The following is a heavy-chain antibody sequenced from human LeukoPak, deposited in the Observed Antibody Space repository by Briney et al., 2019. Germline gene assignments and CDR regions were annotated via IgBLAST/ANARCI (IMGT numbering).Heavy chain of an antibody. CDR1: GFTLISYS. CDR2: ISSSSSYI. D-gene: IGHD6-25*01. J-gene: IGHJ4*02. CDR3: ARDLDAAATEIFDY. Sequence: GGSLRLSCAASGFTLISYSMNWVRQAPGKGLEWVSSISSSSSYIYYADSVKGRFTISRDNAKNSLYLQMNSLRADDTAVYYCARDLDAAATEIFDYWGQGTLVTVSS. V-gene: IGHV3-21*01.